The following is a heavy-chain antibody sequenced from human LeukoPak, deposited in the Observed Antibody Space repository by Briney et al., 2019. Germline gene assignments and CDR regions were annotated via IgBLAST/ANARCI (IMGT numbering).Heavy chain of an antibody. J-gene: IGHJ5*02. D-gene: IGHD3-22*01. CDR3: ATAGSGYHINWFDP. CDR2: FDPEDGER. CDR1: GYTLTELS. V-gene: IGHV1-24*01. Sequence: ASVKVSCKVSGYTLTELSMHWVRQAPGNGLECMGGFDPEDGERIYAQKFQSRVTMNEDTSTDTAYMELSSLRSEDTAVYYCATAGSGYHINWFDPWGQGTLVTVSS.